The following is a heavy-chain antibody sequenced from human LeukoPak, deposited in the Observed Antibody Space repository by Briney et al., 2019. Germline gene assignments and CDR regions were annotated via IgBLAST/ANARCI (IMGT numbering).Heavy chain of an antibody. J-gene: IGHJ1*01. Sequence: ASVKVSCKASGCTFSSYGISWVRQAPGQGLEWMGWISAYNGNTNYAQKLQGRVTMTTDTSTSTAYMELRSLRSDDTAVYYCALYYDSSERVPRLSTLGGGYFQHWGQGTLVTVSS. V-gene: IGHV1-18*01. CDR3: ALYYDSSERVPRLSTLGGGYFQH. CDR2: ISAYNGNT. CDR1: GCTFSSYG. D-gene: IGHD3-22*01.